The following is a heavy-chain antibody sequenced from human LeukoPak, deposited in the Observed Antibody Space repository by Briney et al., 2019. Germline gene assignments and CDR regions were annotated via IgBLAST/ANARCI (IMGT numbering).Heavy chain of an antibody. CDR2: ISGSGDST. Sequence: GGSLRLSCAASGFTFTDYALSWVRQAPGKGLEWVSVISGSGDSTYYADSVKGRFTISRDNFNNTLYLQMNRLRAEDTAVYYCVKDGHCTTTTCSSHWFDPWGQGTRVTVSS. D-gene: IGHD2-2*03. J-gene: IGHJ5*02. V-gene: IGHV3-23*01. CDR1: GFTFTDYA. CDR3: VKDGHCTTTTCSSHWFDP.